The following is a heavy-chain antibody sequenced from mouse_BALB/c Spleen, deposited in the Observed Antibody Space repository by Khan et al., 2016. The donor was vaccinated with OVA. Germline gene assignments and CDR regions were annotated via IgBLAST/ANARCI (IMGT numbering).Heavy chain of an antibody. D-gene: IGHD1-1*01. CDR1: GFTFSTYG. CDR3: ARLADYYNSEGFAY. V-gene: IGHV5-6*01. CDR2: ISSGGHYT. Sequence: EVQGVESGGDLVKPGGSLKLSCAASGFTFSTYGMSWVRQTPDKRLEWVATISSGGHYTYYPDSVKGRFTISRDNAKSTLYLQMSSLKSEDTGIYYCARLADYYNSEGFAYWGQGTLVTVSA. J-gene: IGHJ3*01.